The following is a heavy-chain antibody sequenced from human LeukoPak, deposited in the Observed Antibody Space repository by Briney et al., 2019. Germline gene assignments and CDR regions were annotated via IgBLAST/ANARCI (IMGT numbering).Heavy chain of an antibody. CDR3: ARGGFGEFLYYYYYMDV. J-gene: IGHJ6*03. V-gene: IGHV4-59*11. CDR1: GGSISSHY. D-gene: IGHD3-10*01. Sequence: SETLSLTCTVSGGSISSHYWSWIRQPPGKGLEWIGYIYYSGSTSYNPSLKSRVTISVDTSKNQFSLKLSSVTAADTAVYYCARGGFGEFLYYYYYMDVWGKGTTVTVSS. CDR2: IYYSGST.